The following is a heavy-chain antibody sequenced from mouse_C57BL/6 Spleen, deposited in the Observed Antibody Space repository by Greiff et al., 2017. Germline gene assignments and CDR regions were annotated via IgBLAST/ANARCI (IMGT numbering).Heavy chain of an antibody. CDR2: ISYDGSN. V-gene: IGHV3-6*01. D-gene: IGHD2-14*01. CDR3: AREALSYYRVDY. CDR1: GYSITSGYY. Sequence: EVKLEESGPGLVKPSQSLSLTCSVTGYSITSGYYWNWIRQFPGNKLEWMGYISYDGSNNYNPSLKNRISITRDTSKNQFFLKLNSVTTKDTATYYCAREALSYYRVDYWGQGTSVTVSS. J-gene: IGHJ4*01.